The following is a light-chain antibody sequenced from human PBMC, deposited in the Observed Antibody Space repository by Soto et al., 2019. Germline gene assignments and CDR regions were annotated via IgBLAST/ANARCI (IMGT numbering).Light chain of an antibody. V-gene: IGKV3-20*01. J-gene: IGKJ1*01. CDR2: GAS. CDR1: QSVSSSS. CDR3: QQYVSSPWT. Sequence: EIVLTQSPGTLSLSPGERATLSCRASQSVSSSSLAWHQQKPGQAPRLLISGASSRATGIPDRFSGSGSGTDFTLTISRLEPEDFAVYYCQQYVSSPWTFGQGTKVEIK.